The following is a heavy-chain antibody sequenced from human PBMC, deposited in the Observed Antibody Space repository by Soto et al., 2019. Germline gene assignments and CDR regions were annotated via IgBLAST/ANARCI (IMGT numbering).Heavy chain of an antibody. Sequence: SETLSLTCTVSGGSISSSSYYWGWIRQPPGKGLEWIGSIYHSGTTYYNSSLKSRVTISVDTSRNQFSLKLSSVSAADTAVYYCARGPSGDKVDYWGQGTLVTVSS. V-gene: IGHV4-39*01. CDR3: ARGPSGDKVDY. CDR2: IYHSGTT. CDR1: GGSISSSSYY. D-gene: IGHD7-27*01. J-gene: IGHJ4*02.